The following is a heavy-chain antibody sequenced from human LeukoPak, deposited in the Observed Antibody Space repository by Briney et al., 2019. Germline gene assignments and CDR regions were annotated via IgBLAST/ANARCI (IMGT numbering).Heavy chain of an antibody. CDR1: GFTLSSYW. D-gene: IGHD5-18*01. Sequence: GGSLRLSCAASGFTLSSYWMSWVRQAPGKGLEWVANVKQGGSEKNYVDSVKGRFTISRDNAKDSLYLQMYSLRAEDTAVYYCARGGYTYGRGCDYWGQGTLVTVSS. V-gene: IGHV3-7*01. CDR2: VKQGGSEK. J-gene: IGHJ4*02. CDR3: ARGGYTYGRGCDY.